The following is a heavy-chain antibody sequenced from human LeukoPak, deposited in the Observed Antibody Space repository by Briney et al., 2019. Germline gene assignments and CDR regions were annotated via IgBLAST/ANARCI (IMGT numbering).Heavy chain of an antibody. Sequence: GGSLRLSCAASGFTFSDYYMSWIRQAPGKGLEWLSYISKNGKTIYYADSVKGRFTTSRDNAKNSLYLQMNSLRAEDTAVYYCARVDCSSTSCYYHFDYWGQGTLVTVSS. CDR3: ARVDCSSTSCYYHFDY. J-gene: IGHJ4*02. CDR1: GFTFSDYY. D-gene: IGHD2-2*01. CDR2: ISKNGKTI. V-gene: IGHV3-11*04.